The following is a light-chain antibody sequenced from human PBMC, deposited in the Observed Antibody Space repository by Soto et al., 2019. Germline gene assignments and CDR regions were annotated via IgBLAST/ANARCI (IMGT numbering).Light chain of an antibody. CDR2: GSS. J-gene: IGKJ2*01. CDR1: QSVRSIY. V-gene: IGKV3-20*01. CDR3: QQYGISPLNT. Sequence: EIVLTQSPGTLSLSPGERATLSCRAIQSVRSIYLSWYQQKPGQALRLLIYGSSSRATGIPDRFSGSGSGTDFTLTISRLEPEDFAVYYCQQYGISPLNTFGQGTKLEIK.